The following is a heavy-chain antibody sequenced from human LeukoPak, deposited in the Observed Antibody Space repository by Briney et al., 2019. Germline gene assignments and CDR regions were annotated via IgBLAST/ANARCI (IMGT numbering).Heavy chain of an antibody. V-gene: IGHV4-61*01. D-gene: IGHD4-17*01. CDR2: VYNSGGT. CDR1: GGSVSSGTYY. J-gene: IGHJ4*02. Sequence: PSETLSLTCTVFGGSVSSGTYYWSWIRQPSGKGLEWFGNVYNSGGTNYNPSLKSRVTISLDTSKNQFSLKLTSVTAADTAVYYCAREHDYGRFDYWGQGTLVVVSS. CDR3: AREHDYGRFDY.